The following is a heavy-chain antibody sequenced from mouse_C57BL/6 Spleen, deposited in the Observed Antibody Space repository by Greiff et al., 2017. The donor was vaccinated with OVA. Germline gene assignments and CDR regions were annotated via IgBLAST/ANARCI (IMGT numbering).Heavy chain of an antibody. CDR1: GFTFTDYY. D-gene: IGHD2-1*01. Sequence: EVNLVESGGGLVQPGGSLSLSCAASGFTFTDYYMSWVRQPPGKALEWLGFIRNKANGYTTEYSASVKGRFTISRDNSQSILYLQMNALRAEDSATYYCARYDGNYPYYAMDYWGQGTSVTVSS. CDR2: IRNKANGYTT. V-gene: IGHV7-3*01. CDR3: ARYDGNYPYYAMDY. J-gene: IGHJ4*01.